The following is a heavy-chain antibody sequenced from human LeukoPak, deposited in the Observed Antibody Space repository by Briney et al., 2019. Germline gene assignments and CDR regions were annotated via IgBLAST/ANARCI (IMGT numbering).Heavy chain of an antibody. D-gene: IGHD5-12*01. CDR2: IRGDGGET. Sequence: GGSLTLPCAASGFTFKRLDKSWLRQSPEKGVGWVAYIRGDGGETYYVDSVKGRFTISRDNAKNSLYLQMNSLRVEDTAVYYCARGTGGLRPLDCWGQGTLVTVSS. CDR3: ARGTGGLRPLDC. J-gene: IGHJ4*02. V-gene: IGHV3-7*01. CDR1: GFTFKRLD.